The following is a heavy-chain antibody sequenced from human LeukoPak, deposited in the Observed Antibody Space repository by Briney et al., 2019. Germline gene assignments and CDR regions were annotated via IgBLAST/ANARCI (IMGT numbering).Heavy chain of an antibody. V-gene: IGHV3-23*01. CDR1: GFTFSTYA. D-gene: IGHD3-3*01. Sequence: GGSLRLSCAASGFTFSTYAMSWVRQAPGKGLEWVSVISGSGGTTYYADSVKGRFTISRDNSKNTLYLQMNNLRAKDTAIYYCAKRGFLDYWGQGTLVTVSS. J-gene: IGHJ4*02. CDR2: ISGSGGTT. CDR3: AKRGFLDY.